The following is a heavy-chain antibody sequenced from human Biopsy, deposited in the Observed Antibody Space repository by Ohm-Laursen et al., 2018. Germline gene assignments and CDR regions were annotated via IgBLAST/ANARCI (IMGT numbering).Heavy chain of an antibody. J-gene: IGHJ3*02. V-gene: IGHV3-48*03. CDR3: VRLEAGLFDAFDI. CDR1: GFTFSTYE. CDR2: ISHSSGPT. D-gene: IGHD6-19*01. Sequence: SLRLSCAASGFTFSTYEMNWVRQAPGKGLEWISFISHSSGPTNYADSVRGRFTISRDNTKNALYLQMNSLRVEDTAFYYRVRLEAGLFDAFDIWGHGTTVTVSS.